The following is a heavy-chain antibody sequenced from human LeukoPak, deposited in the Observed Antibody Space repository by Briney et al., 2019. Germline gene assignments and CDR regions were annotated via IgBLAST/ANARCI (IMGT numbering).Heavy chain of an antibody. D-gene: IGHD4-23*01. Sequence: SATLSLTCTVSGGSISSYYWSWIRQPAGKGLEWIGRIYTSGNTNCNPSLKSRVTMSVDTSKNQFSLKLSSVTAADTAVYYCARDRGDYGGPDYWGQGTLVTVSS. CDR3: ARDRGDYGGPDY. V-gene: IGHV4-4*07. CDR2: IYTSGNT. J-gene: IGHJ4*02. CDR1: GGSISSYY.